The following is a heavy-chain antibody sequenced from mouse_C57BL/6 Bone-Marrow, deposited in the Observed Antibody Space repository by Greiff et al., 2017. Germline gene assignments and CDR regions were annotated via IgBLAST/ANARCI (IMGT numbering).Heavy chain of an antibody. Sequence: EVQLQQSGAELVKPGASVKLSCTASGFNIKDYYMHWVKQRTEQGLEWIGRIEPEDGATKYAPKFQGKATITADTSSNTAYLQLSSLTSEDTAVYYCSRYSHYYYGSSYDLFAYWGQGTLVTVSA. D-gene: IGHD1-1*01. CDR2: IEPEDGAT. CDR3: SRYSHYYYGSSYDLFAY. J-gene: IGHJ3*01. CDR1: GFNIKDYY. V-gene: IGHV14-2*01.